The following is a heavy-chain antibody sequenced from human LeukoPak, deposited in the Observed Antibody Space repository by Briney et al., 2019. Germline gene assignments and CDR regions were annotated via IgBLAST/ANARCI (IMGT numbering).Heavy chain of an antibody. V-gene: IGHV3-23*01. J-gene: IGHJ4*02. CDR1: GFTFSSYA. CDR3: AKDREVDIAARPFYFDY. Sequence: GGSLRLSCAASGFTFSSYAMSWVRQAPGKGLEWVSGISGSDGSTNYADSVKGRFTISRENSKNTLYLQMNSMRAEDTAVYYCAKDREVDIAARPFYFDYWGQGTLVTVSS. CDR2: ISGSDGST. D-gene: IGHD6-6*01.